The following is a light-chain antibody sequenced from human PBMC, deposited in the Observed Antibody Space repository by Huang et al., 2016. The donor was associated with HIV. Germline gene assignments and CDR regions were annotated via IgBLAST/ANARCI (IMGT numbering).Light chain of an antibody. V-gene: IGKV3-15*01. CDR3: QQYNNWWT. Sequence: EIVMTQSPATLSVSPGERATLSCRASQSVSSNLAWYQQKPGQAPRLLIYGASTRATCIPARFMGSGSGTEFTLTISSLQSEDFAVYYCQQYNNWWTFGQGTKVEIK. CDR1: QSVSSN. CDR2: GAS. J-gene: IGKJ1*01.